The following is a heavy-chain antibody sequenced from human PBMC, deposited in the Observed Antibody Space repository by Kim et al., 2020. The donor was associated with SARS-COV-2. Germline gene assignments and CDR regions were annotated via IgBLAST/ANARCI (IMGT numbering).Heavy chain of an antibody. CDR1: GGSITSGDYY. J-gene: IGHJ4*02. CDR2: MHYAGST. D-gene: IGHD6-19*01. V-gene: IGHV4-30-4*08. Sequence: SETLSLTCTVSGGSITSGDYYWSWNRQPTGKGWEWIGYMHYAGSTKYNPSLRSRVFISLDTSKNQFSLNLNSVTAADTAVYFCARAEEQLIFYYWGQGSLVPLPS. CDR3: ARAEEQLIFYY.